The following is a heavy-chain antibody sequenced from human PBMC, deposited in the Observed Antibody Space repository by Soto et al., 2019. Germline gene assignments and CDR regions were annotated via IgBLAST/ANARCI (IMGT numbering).Heavy chain of an antibody. V-gene: IGHV1-18*01. CDR1: GYTSTNYG. Sequence: ASVKVSCKASGYTSTNYGISWVRQAPGQGLEWMGWINVYNGNTKYAQKVQGRVTMTTDTSTSTAYMELRSLRSDDTAVYYCARDRDILTGYRWFDPWGQGTLVTVSS. D-gene: IGHD3-9*01. CDR2: INVYNGNT. J-gene: IGHJ5*02. CDR3: ARDRDILTGYRWFDP.